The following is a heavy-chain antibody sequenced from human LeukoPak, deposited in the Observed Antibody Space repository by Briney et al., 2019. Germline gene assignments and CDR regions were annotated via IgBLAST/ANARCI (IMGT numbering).Heavy chain of an antibody. V-gene: IGHV5-51*01. J-gene: IGHJ5*01. CDR3: ARLGACGVVINECNWFDS. CDR1: GYSFTTYW. D-gene: IGHD3-3*01. CDR2: IYPGDSDT. Sequence: GESLKISCKGSGYSFTTYWIGWVRQMPGKGLEWMGVIYPGDSDTRYSPSFEGQVTISADKSISTAYLQWSSLEASDNAMYYCARLGACGVVINECNWFDSWGQGTLVTVSS.